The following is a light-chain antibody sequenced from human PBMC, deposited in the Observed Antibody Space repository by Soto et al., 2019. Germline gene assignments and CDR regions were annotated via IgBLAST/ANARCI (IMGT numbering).Light chain of an antibody. CDR1: NIDNKR. J-gene: IGLJ1*01. CDR3: QVWDGDSDHYV. Sequence: SYELTQAPPVSVAPGKTARITCGGNNIDNKRVHWYQQKAGQAPVLVIYYDSDRPSGIPERISGSKSGNTATLTISRVEAGDEADYYCQVWDGDSDHYVFGTGTKLTVL. V-gene: IGLV3-21*04. CDR2: YDS.